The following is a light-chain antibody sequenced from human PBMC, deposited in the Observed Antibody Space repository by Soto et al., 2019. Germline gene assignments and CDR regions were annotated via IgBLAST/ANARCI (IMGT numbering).Light chain of an antibody. V-gene: IGLV2-14*01. CDR2: DVS. CDR1: SSDVGGYNY. J-gene: IGLJ2*01. CDR3: SSYTSSSTSSVV. Sequence: QSALTQPASVSGSPGQSITISCTGTSSDVGGYNYVSWYQQHPGKAPKLMIYDVSNRPSGVSNRFSGSESGNTASLTISGLQAEDEADYYCSSYTSSSTSSVVFGGGTKVTVL.